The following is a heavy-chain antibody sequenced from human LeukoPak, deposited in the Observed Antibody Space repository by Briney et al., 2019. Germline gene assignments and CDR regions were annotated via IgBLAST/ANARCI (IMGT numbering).Heavy chain of an antibody. CDR3: ARQALGIGEYY. V-gene: IGHV4-34*01. Sequence: SETLSLTCAVYGGSFSGYYWSWIRQPPGKGLEWIGEINHSGSTNYNPSLKSRVTISVDTSKNQFSLTLSSVPAADTAVYYCARQALGIGEYYWGQGTLVTVSS. CDR1: GGSFSGYY. CDR2: INHSGST. J-gene: IGHJ4*02. D-gene: IGHD7-27*01.